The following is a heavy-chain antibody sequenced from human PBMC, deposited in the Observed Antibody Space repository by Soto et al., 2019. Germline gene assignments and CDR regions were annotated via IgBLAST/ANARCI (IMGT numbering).Heavy chain of an antibody. D-gene: IGHD6-13*01. V-gene: IGHV1-69*13. Sequence: SVKVSCKASGGAFSSYAISWVRQAPGQGLEWMGGIIPIFGTANYAQKFQGRVTITADESTSTAYMELSSLRSEDTAVYYCARAAGSSWYTYYYGMDVWGQGTTVTVSS. J-gene: IGHJ6*02. CDR3: ARAAGSSWYTYYYGMDV. CDR2: IIPIFGTA. CDR1: GGAFSSYA.